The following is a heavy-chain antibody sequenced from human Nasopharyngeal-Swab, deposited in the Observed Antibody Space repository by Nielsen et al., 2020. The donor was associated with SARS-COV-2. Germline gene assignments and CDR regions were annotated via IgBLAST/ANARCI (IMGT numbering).Heavy chain of an antibody. V-gene: IGHV3-9*01. Sequence: VRQAPGKGLEWVSGISWNSGSIGYADSAKGRFTISRDNAKNSLYLQMNSLRAEDTALYYCAKGVAAALPPGMDVWGQGTTVTVSS. J-gene: IGHJ6*02. CDR2: ISWNSGSI. CDR3: AKGVAAALPPGMDV. D-gene: IGHD6-13*01.